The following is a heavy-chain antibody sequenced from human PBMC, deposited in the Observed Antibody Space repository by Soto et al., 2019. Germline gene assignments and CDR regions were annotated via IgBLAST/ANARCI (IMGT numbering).Heavy chain of an antibody. Sequence: QVQLVESGGGLVKPGGSLRLSCAASGFTFSDYYMRWIRQAPGKGLEWVACISSSGSTIYYADSVKGRFTISRDNAKNSLYLQITSLRAEDTAVYYCASPPFYFDTRYSGYWCQGTLVTVSS. CDR1: GFTFSDYY. CDR3: ASPPFYFDTRYSGY. D-gene: IGHD3-22*01. J-gene: IGHJ4*02. CDR2: ISSSGSTI. V-gene: IGHV3-11*01.